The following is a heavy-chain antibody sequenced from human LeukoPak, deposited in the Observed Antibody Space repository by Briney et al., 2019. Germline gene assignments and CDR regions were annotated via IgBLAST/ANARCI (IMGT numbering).Heavy chain of an antibody. CDR2: IYYSGST. CDR3: ARSHYYGSGSYFDH. CDR1: GGSISSYY. V-gene: IGHV4-59*01. D-gene: IGHD3-10*01. J-gene: IGHJ4*02. Sequence: SETLSLTCTVSGGSISSYYWSWIRQPPGKGLEWIGYIYYSGSTNYNPSLKSRVTISVDTSKNQFSLKLSSVTAADTAVYYCARSHYYGSGSYFDHWGQGTLVTVSS.